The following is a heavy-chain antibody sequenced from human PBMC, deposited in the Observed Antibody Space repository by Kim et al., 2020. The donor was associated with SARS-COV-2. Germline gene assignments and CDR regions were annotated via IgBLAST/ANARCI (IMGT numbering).Heavy chain of an antibody. CDR2: INPSGGST. CDR3: ARGGYYDSSGYCPFDY. D-gene: IGHD3-22*01. CDR1: GYTFTSYY. V-gene: IGHV1-46*01. J-gene: IGHJ4*02. Sequence: ASVKVSCKASGYTFTSYYMHWVRQAPGQGLEWMGIINPSGGSTSYAQKFQGRVTMTRDTSTSTVYMELSSLRSEDTAVYYCARGGYYDSSGYCPFDYWGQGTLVTVSS.